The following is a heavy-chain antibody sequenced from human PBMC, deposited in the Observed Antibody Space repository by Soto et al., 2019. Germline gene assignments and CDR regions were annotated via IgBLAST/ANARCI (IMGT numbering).Heavy chain of an antibody. CDR1: GFIFSQYV. D-gene: IGHD3-3*01. CDR3: AREGVGPYDFWSGYYVH. J-gene: IGHJ4*02. CDR2: ISYDATNQ. Sequence: QVQLVESGGGVVQPGRSLRLSCTASGFIFSQYVMHWVRQAPGEGLEWVAIISYDATNQYYADSVRGRFTISRDNSNNTVYLQMNRLSAEDTAVYYCAREGVGPYDFWSGYYVHWGQGTLVTVSS. V-gene: IGHV3-30-3*01.